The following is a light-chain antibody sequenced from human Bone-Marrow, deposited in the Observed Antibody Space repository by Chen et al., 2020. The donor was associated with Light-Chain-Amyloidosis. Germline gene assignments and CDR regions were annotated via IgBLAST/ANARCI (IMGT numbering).Light chain of an antibody. CDR2: RDT. J-gene: IGLJ2*01. CDR1: ACPTRY. CDR3: QSADSSGTYEVI. V-gene: IGLV3-25*03. Sequence: SYELTQPPPLSVSPDQTARITVPGDACPTRYAYWYQQKPGQAPVLVIQRDTERPSGISERFSGSSSGTTATLTISGVQAEDEADYHCQSADSSGTYEVIFGGGTKLTVL.